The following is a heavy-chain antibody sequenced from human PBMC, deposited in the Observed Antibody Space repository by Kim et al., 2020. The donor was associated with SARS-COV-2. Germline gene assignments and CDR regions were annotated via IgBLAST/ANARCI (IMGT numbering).Heavy chain of an antibody. D-gene: IGHD1-26*01. CDR2: ISYDGSNK. J-gene: IGHJ4*02. CDR3: AKDQRGSYGY. V-gene: IGHV3-30*18. CDR1: GFTFSSYG. Sequence: GGSLRLSCAASGFTFSSYGMHWVRQAPGKGLEWVAVISYDGSNKYYADSVKGRFTISRDNSKNTLYLQMNSLRAEDTAVYYCAKDQRGSYGYWGQGTLVTVSS.